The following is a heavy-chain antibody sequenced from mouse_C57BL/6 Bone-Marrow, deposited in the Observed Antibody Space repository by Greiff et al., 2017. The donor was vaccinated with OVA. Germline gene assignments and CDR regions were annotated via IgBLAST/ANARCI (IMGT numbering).Heavy chain of an antibody. V-gene: IGHV1-81*01. J-gene: IGHJ3*01. D-gene: IGHD1-1*01. CDR1: GYTFTSYG. CDR2: IYPRSGNT. CDR3: ARKGIYYYGSSHAWFAY. Sequence: VQVVESGAELARPGASVKLSCKASGYTFTSYGISWVKQRTGQGLEWIGEIYPRSGNTYYNEKFKGKATLTADKSSSTAYMELRSLTSEDSAVYFCARKGIYYYGSSHAWFAYWGQGTLVTVSA.